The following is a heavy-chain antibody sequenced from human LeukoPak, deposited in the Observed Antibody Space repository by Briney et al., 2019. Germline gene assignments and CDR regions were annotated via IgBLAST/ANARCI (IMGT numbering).Heavy chain of an antibody. V-gene: IGHV3-23*01. CDR2: ISGTGDST. J-gene: IGHJ6*03. CDR3: AKEANWSFYMDV. D-gene: IGHD1-1*01. CDR1: GFTFTSYA. Sequence: GGSLRLACAASGFTFTSYAMSWVRQAPGKGLEWVSAISGTGDSTYYADSVKGRFTISRDNSKNTLYLQMSSLRGEDTAVYYCAKEANWSFYMDVWGKGTTVTVSS.